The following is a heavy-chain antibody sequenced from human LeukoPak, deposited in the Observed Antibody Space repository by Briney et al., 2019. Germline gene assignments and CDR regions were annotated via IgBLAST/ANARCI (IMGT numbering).Heavy chain of an antibody. Sequence: SQTLSLTCAISGDSVSSNSAARNWIRQSPSRGLEWLGRTYYRSKWYNDYAVSVKSRITINPDTSKNQFSLQLNSVTPEDTAVYYCARDHGMITFGGVNSLDYWGQGTLVTVSS. J-gene: IGHJ4*02. CDR1: GDSVSSNSAA. D-gene: IGHD3-16*01. V-gene: IGHV6-1*01. CDR3: ARDHGMITFGGVNSLDY. CDR2: TYYRSKWYN.